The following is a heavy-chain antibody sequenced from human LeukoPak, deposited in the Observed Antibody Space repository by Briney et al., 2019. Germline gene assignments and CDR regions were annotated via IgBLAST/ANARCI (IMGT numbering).Heavy chain of an antibody. Sequence: GALRLSCAASGFTFSNYAMSWLRQAPGKGLEWVSVISGSGGGTYYADSVKGRFTVSRDNSKNTLSLQMNSLRADDTAVYYCARGFANGDYTLDYWGLGTLVTVSS. D-gene: IGHD4-17*01. J-gene: IGHJ4*02. CDR1: GFTFSNYA. CDR3: ARGFANGDYTLDY. CDR2: ISGSGGGT. V-gene: IGHV3-23*01.